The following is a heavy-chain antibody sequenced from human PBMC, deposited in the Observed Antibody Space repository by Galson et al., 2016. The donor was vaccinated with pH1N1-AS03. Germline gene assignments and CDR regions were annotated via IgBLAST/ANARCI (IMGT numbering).Heavy chain of an antibody. V-gene: IGHV3-23*01. Sequence: YLRLSCAASGFTFSDYAMGWVRQAPGKGLEWLAEISGTGGSPIYADTVKGRVTISRDNSKNTVYLQMTSLRAEDTAVYYCATNALKVRVDYWGQGTLVTVSS. D-gene: IGHD1-1*01. CDR1: GFTFSDYA. J-gene: IGHJ4*02. CDR3: ATNALKVRVDY. CDR2: ISGTGGSP.